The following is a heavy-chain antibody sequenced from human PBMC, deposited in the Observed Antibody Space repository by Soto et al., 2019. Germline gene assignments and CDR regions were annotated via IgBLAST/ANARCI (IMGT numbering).Heavy chain of an antibody. J-gene: IGHJ4*02. CDR3: AKDSGSYVVDY. D-gene: IGHD1-26*01. Sequence: QVQLVESGGGVVQPGRSLRLSCAASGFTFSSCGMHWVRQAPGKGLEWVAVISYEGSKKYYADSVKGRFTISRDNSKNTLHLQMNSLRAEDTAVYYCAKDSGSYVVDYWGQGTLVTVSS. V-gene: IGHV3-30*18. CDR1: GFTFSSCG. CDR2: ISYEGSKK.